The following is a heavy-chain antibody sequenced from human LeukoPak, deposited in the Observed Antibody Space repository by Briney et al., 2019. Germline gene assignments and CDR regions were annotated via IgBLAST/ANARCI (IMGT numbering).Heavy chain of an antibody. CDR1: GFTFSSYG. CDR2: IWYDGSNK. V-gene: IGHV3-33*01. D-gene: IGHD2-15*01. Sequence: GGSLRLSCAASGFTFSSYGTHWVRQAPGKGLEWVAVIWYDGSNKYYADSVKGRFTISRDNSKNTLYLQMNSLRAEDTAVYYCARETRYCSGGSCYLSYYFDYWGQGTLVTVSS. CDR3: ARETRYCSGGSCYLSYYFDY. J-gene: IGHJ4*02.